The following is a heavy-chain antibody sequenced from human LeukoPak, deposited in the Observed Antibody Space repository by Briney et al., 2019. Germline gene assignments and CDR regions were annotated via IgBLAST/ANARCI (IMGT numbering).Heavy chain of an antibody. CDR3: ARGTNWFDP. V-gene: IGHV1-3*01. J-gene: IGHJ5*02. CDR1: GYTFTSYA. CDR2: INAGNGNT. Sequence: ASVKVSCKASGYTFTSYAMHWVRQAPGQRLEWMGWINAGNGNTKYSQKFQGRVTMTRNTSISTAYMELRSLRSDDTAVYYCARGTNWFDPWGQGTLVTVSS.